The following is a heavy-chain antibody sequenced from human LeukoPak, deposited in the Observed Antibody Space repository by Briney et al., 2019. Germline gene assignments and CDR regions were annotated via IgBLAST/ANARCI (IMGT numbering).Heavy chain of an antibody. CDR1: GFSFSHYA. J-gene: IGHJ6*03. CDR3: ARELAVAGTATAHYMDV. Sequence: PGGSLRLSCAGSGFSFSHYAINWVRQAPGKGLEWVSFISSSSSYIYYADSVKGRFTISRDNAENSLYLQMNSLRAEDTAVYYCARELAVAGTATAHYMDVWGKGTTVTISS. D-gene: IGHD6-19*01. CDR2: ISSSSSYI. V-gene: IGHV3-21*04.